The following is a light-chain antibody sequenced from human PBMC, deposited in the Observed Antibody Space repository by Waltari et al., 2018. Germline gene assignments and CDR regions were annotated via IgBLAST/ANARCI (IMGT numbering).Light chain of an antibody. Sequence: DIVMTQSPLSLPVTPGEPASIACRSSQSLLHSKGYNYLDWYLQKPGQSPQLMIYLGSNRASGVPDRFRGSGSGTDFTLNISRVEAEDVGVYYCMQALQIPPTFGGGTKVEI. V-gene: IGKV2-28*01. CDR1: QSLLHSKGYNY. CDR3: MQALQIPPT. J-gene: IGKJ4*01. CDR2: LGS.